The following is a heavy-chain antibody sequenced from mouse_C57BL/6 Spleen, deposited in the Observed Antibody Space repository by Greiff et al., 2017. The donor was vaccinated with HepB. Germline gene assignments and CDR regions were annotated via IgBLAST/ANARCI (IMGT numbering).Heavy chain of an antibody. CDR2: IHPNSGST. CDR1: GYTFTSYW. Sequence: VQLQQPGAELVKPGASVKLSCKASGYTFTSYWMHWVKQRPGQGLEWIGMIHPNSGSTNYNEKFKSKATLTVDKSSSTAYMQLSSLTSEDSAVYYCARVREGYYAMDYWGQGTSVTVSS. J-gene: IGHJ4*01. V-gene: IGHV1-64*01. CDR3: ARVREGYYAMDY.